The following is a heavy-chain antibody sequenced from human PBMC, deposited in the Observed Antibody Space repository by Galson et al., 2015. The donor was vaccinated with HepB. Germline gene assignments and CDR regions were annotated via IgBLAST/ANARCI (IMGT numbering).Heavy chain of an antibody. CDR2: ISAYNGNT. D-gene: IGHD2-21*02. V-gene: IGHV1-18*01. Sequence: SVTVSCKASGYTFTSYGISWVRQAPGQGLEWMGWISAYNGNTNYAQKIQGRVTMTTDTSTSTAYMELRSLRSDDTAVYYCARDRNEEGYCGGVCYDFDYWGQGTLVTVSS. J-gene: IGHJ4*02. CDR3: ARDRNEEGYCGGVCYDFDY. CDR1: GYTFTSYG.